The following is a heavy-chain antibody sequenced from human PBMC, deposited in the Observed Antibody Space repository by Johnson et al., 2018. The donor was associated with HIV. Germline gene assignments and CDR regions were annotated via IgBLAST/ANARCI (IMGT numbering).Heavy chain of an antibody. Sequence: VQLVESGGGVVRPGGSLRLSCAASGFTVSSNYMSWVRQAPGKGLEWVSVIYSGGSTNYTDSVKGRFTISRDNSKNTLYLQMNSLRAEDTAVYYCATVPLCFFTTCYARGACDMWGQGTLVTVSS. CDR1: GFTVSSNY. J-gene: IGHJ3*02. D-gene: IGHD2-2*01. CDR3: ATVPLCFFTTCYARGACDM. V-gene: IGHV3-66*01. CDR2: IYSGGST.